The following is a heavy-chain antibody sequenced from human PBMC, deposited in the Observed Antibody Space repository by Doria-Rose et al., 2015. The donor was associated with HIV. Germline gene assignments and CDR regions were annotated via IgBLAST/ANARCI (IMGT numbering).Heavy chain of an antibody. CDR1: GYPFTDLA. CDR3: ATDALAGGYFDP. D-gene: IGHD1-26*01. V-gene: IGHV1-3*01. J-gene: IGHJ4*02. CDR2: ITAGNGNT. Sequence: LVQSGAEVKRPGASVKVSCKASGYPFTDLAIHWVRQAPGQSLEWMGWITAGNGNTRYSQQFQARVTLTRDTSASTAYMDVSSLRSEDTAVYFCATDALAGGYFDPWGQGTLVTVSS.